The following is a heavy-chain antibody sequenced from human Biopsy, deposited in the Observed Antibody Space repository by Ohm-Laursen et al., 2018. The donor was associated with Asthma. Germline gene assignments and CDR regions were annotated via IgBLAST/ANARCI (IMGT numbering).Heavy chain of an antibody. CDR1: GYSLTALS. CDR3: ASDFPKDYVRYNFQF. V-gene: IGHV1-24*01. CDR2: HDHEEGGT. D-gene: IGHD4-17*01. Sequence: GASVKVSCKISGYSLTALSMHWVRQAPGQGLEWMGGHDHEEGGTVNAWRFQGRVTMTEDTSTDTAYMELSSLSSDDTAVYYCASDFPKDYVRYNFQFWGQGTLVTVSS. J-gene: IGHJ4*02.